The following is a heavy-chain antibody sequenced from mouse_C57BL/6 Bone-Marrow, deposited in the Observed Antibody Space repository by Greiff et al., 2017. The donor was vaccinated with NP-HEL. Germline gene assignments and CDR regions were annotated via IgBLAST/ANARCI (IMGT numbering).Heavy chain of an antibody. CDR2: ISSGSSTI. CDR1: GFTFSDYG. Sequence: EVQLVESGGGLVKPGGSLKLSCAASGFTFSDYGMHWVRQAPEKGLEWVAYISSGSSTIYYADTVKGRFTISRDNAKNTLFLQMTSLRSEDTALYYYAGPRDNYDYAMDYWGQGTSVTVSS. J-gene: IGHJ4*01. D-gene: IGHD1-3*01. V-gene: IGHV5-17*01. CDR3: AGPRDNYDYAMDY.